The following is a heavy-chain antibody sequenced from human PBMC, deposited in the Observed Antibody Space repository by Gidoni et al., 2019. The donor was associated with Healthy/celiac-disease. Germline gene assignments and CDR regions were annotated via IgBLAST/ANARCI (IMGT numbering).Heavy chain of an antibody. Sequence: EVQLVESGGGLVQPGGSLRLSCAASGFTVSSNYMSWVRQAPGKGLEWVSVIYSGGSTYYADSVKGRFTISRHNSKNTLYLQMNSLRAEDTAVYYCAREDYYGSGSPRAYYYYMDVWGKGTTVTVSS. J-gene: IGHJ6*03. D-gene: IGHD3-10*01. CDR2: IYSGGST. CDR3: AREDYYGSGSPRAYYYYMDV. CDR1: GFTVSSNY. V-gene: IGHV3-53*04.